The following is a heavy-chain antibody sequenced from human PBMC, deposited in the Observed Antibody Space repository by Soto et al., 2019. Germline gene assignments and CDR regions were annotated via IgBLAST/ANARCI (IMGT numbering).Heavy chain of an antibody. CDR2: IYYSGST. CDR1: GGSVSSGSYY. J-gene: IGHJ4*02. Sequence: QVQLQESGPGLVKPSETLSLTCTVSGGSVSSGSYYWSWIRQPPGKGLEWIGYIYYSGSTNYNPSLKSRVTISVDTSKNQFSLKLSSVTAADTAVYYCAREEREGGYDRSFIKDYWGQGTLVTVSS. CDR3: AREEREGGYDRSFIKDY. D-gene: IGHD5-12*01. V-gene: IGHV4-61*01.